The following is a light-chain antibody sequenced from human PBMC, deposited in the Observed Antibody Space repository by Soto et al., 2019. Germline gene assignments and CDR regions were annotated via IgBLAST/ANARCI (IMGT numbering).Light chain of an antibody. CDR1: SSNIGSNP. CDR3: AAWDDSLTVV. Sequence: QSVLTQPPSASGTPGQRVTISCSGGSSNIGSNPVNWYQQLPGTAPKLLISGDNQRPSGVPDRFSGSRSGTSASLAISGLQSEDEADYYCAAWDDSLTVVFGGGTKLTVL. J-gene: IGLJ2*01. V-gene: IGLV1-44*01. CDR2: GDN.